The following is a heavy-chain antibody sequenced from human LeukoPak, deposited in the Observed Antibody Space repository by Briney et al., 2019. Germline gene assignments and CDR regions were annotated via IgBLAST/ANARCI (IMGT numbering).Heavy chain of an antibody. Sequence: SETLSLTCAVSGGSISSGGYSWSWIRQPPGKGLEWIGYIYHSGSTYYNPSLKSRVTISVDRSKNQFSLKLSSVTAADTAVYYCARGGYSSSWYRSAEYFQHWGQGTLVTVSS. V-gene: IGHV4-30-2*01. CDR3: ARGGYSSSWYRSAEYFQH. CDR1: GGSISSGGYS. J-gene: IGHJ1*01. D-gene: IGHD6-13*01. CDR2: IYHSGST.